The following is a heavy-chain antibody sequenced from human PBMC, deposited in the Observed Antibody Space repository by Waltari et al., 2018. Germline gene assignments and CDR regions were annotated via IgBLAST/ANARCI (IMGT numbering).Heavy chain of an antibody. CDR1: GSTFTSYA. V-gene: IGHV1-3*03. Sequence: QVQLVQSGAEVTKPGASVKVSCKASGSTFTSYAMHWVRPAPGQRLEWMGWINAGNGNTKYSQEFQGRVTMTRDTSASTAYMELSSLRSEDMAVYYCARAGHYDILTGWEFDYWGQGTLVTVSS. D-gene: IGHD3-9*01. CDR2: INAGNGNT. J-gene: IGHJ4*02. CDR3: ARAGHYDILTGWEFDY.